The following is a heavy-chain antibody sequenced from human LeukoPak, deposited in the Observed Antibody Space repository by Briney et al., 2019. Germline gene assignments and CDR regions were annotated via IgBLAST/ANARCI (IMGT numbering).Heavy chain of an antibody. CDR3: AKVGDRSGRNY. CDR2: ICSSGGST. Sequence: PGGSLTLFCTASGFIFSGYAMSWVRQAPGKGLEWVSTICSSGGSTYYADSVKGLFTISRDNSKNTLYLQMNSLRAEDTAVYYCAKVGDRSGRNYWGQEPWSPSPQ. J-gene: IGHJ4*01. D-gene: IGHD6-19*01. CDR1: GFIFSGYA. V-gene: IGHV3-23*01.